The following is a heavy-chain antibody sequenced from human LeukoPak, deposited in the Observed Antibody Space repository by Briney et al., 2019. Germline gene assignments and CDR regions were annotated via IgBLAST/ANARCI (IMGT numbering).Heavy chain of an antibody. CDR2: IRSRAYAGTT. D-gene: IGHD2-15*01. CDR3: ARGVVVAATLDY. J-gene: IGHJ4*02. V-gene: IGHV3-49*04. Sequence: GGSLRLSCTASGFSLADYALSWVRQAPGKGLDWVGFIRSRAYAGTTQYAASVQGRFTISRDDSTSIAYLQMDSLKTEDTAVYYCARGVVVAATLDYWGQGTLVTVSS. CDR1: GFSLADYA.